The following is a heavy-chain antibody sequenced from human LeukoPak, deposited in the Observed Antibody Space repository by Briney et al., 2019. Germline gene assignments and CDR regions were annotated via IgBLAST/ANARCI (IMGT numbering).Heavy chain of an antibody. J-gene: IGHJ4*02. D-gene: IGHD2-2*01. Sequence: GGSLRLSCAASGFTFSSYDMNWVRQAPGKGLEWVSYISSSGSNKYYADSVKGRFTISRDSAKNTLYLQMNSLRAEDTAVYYCARDGVPAAADYWGQGTVVTVSS. CDR1: GFTFSSYD. V-gene: IGHV3-48*03. CDR3: ARDGVPAAADY. CDR2: ISSSGSNK.